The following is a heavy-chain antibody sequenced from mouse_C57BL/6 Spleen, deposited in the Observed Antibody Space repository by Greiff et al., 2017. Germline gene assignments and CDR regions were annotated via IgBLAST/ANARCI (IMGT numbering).Heavy chain of an antibody. J-gene: IGHJ1*03. V-gene: IGHV1-15*01. CDR1: GYTFTDYE. CDR2: IDPETGGT. Sequence: VQLQQSGAELVRPGASVTLSCKASGYTFTDYEMHWVKQTPVHGLEWLGAIDPETGGTAYNQKFKGKAIRTADKSSSTAYMVLRSLTSEDSAVYYCTPIYYDYDDGYFDVWGTGTTVTVSS. D-gene: IGHD2-4*01. CDR3: TPIYYDYDDGYFDV.